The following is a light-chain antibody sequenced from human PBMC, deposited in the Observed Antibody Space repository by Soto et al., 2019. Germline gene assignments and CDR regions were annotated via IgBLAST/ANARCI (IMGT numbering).Light chain of an antibody. CDR2: GAS. V-gene: IGKV3-20*01. CDR3: QQYSNSPGT. CDR1: QSVSGN. J-gene: IGKJ2*01. Sequence: EILMTQSPATLSVSPGERATLSCRASQSVSGNLAWYQQQPGQAPRLLIYGASSRATGIPDRFSGSGSGTDFTLTISRLEPEDFAVYYCQQYSNSPGTFGQGTKLEIK.